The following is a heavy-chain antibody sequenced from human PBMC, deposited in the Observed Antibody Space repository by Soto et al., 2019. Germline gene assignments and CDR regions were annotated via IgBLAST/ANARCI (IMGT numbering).Heavy chain of an antibody. CDR3: ARVFEQWLVSYYYGMDV. CDR2: IYYSGST. Sequence: SETLSLTCTLSGGSISTYYWSWIRQPPGKGLEWIGYIYYSGSTNYNPSLKSRVTISRDNAKNSLYLQMNSLRAEDTAVYYCARVFEQWLVSYYYGMDVWGQGTTVTVSS. V-gene: IGHV4-59*12. J-gene: IGHJ6*02. CDR1: GGSISTYY. D-gene: IGHD6-19*01.